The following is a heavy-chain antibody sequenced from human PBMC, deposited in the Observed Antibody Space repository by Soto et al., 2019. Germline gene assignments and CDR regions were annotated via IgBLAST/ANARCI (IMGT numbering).Heavy chain of an antibody. CDR3: ASPSPPRGPPLIAAAGTPSDY. CDR2: IKQDGSEK. D-gene: IGHD6-13*01. V-gene: IGHV3-7*05. CDR1: GFTFSSYW. J-gene: IGHJ4*02. Sequence: EVQLVESGGGLVQPGGSLRLSCAASGFTFSSYWMSWVRQAPGKGLEWVANIKQDGSEKYYVDSVKGRFTISRDNPKNSLYLQINSLRAEATAVYYCASPSPPRGPPLIAAAGTPSDYWGQGTLVTVSS.